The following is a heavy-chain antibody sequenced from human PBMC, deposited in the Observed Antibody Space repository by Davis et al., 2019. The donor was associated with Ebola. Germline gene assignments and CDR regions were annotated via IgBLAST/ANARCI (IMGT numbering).Heavy chain of an antibody. V-gene: IGHV3-30*18. CDR3: AKDRFLGRDYGGNSPVDY. Sequence: PGGSLRLSCAASGFTFSSYSMNWVRQAPGKGPEWVAVMLYDGRNKYYADSVKGRFTISRDSSKNTLYLQMNSLRVEDTAVYYCAKDRFLGRDYGGNSPVDYWGQGTLVTVSS. CDR1: GFTFSSYS. D-gene: IGHD4-23*01. CDR2: MLYDGRNK. J-gene: IGHJ4*02.